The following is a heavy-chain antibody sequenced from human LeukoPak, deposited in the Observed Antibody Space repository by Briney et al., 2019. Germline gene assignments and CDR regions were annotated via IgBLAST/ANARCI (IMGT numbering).Heavy chain of an antibody. V-gene: IGHV4-39*01. CDR3: APHFQLPPSYWYFDL. D-gene: IGHD2-2*01. J-gene: IGHJ2*01. CDR1: GGSISSSSYY. Sequence: SETLSLNCSVSGGSISSSSYYWGWIRQPPGKGLEWIGSIYYGGSTYYNPSLKSRVTISVHTSKNQFSLKLSYVTAADTAVYYCAPHFQLPPSYWYFDLWGRGTLVTVSS. CDR2: IYYGGST.